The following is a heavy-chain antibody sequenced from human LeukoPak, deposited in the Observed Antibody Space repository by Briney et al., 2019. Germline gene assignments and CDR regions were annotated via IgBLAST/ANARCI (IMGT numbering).Heavy chain of an antibody. V-gene: IGHV1-2*02. CDR3: ARLEGLGYRGGWLDP. CDR1: GYAFSDYY. D-gene: IGHD3-16*02. Sequence: ASVKVSCTASGYAFSDYYIHWVRHGPGQGLEWMGWGSPNSGGRNYAQTLQGRLPMSRDTPNRTASLELSSLSSDDAAVYYCARLEGLGYRGGWLDPWGQGTLVTVST. CDR2: GSPNSGGR. J-gene: IGHJ5*02.